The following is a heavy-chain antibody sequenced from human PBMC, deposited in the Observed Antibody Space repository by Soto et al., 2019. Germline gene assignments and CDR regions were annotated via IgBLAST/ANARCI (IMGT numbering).Heavy chain of an antibody. D-gene: IGHD4-17*01. CDR1: GGSISSSNW. CDR2: IYHSGST. Sequence: SETLSLTCAVSGGSISSSNWWSWVRQPPGKGLEWIGEIYHSGSTNYNPSLKSRVTISVDKSKNQFSLKLSSVTAADTAVYYCATDYGDYGLRMDYWGQGTLVTVSS. V-gene: IGHV4-4*02. CDR3: ATDYGDYGLRMDY. J-gene: IGHJ4*02.